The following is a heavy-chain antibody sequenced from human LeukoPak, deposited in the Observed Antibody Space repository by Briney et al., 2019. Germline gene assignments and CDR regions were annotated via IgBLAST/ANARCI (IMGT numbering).Heavy chain of an antibody. V-gene: IGHV3-21*01. Sequence: GALRLSCPAPGFTFSNYYMNWVREAPGNGLGWGLSITSIISYIYYADSVKGRFTNSRDNAKNSLYLQMNSLRAEDTAVYYCAREKGDLGGSYPFMDVWGKGTTVSVSS. D-gene: IGHD1-26*01. CDR1: GFTFSNYY. CDR3: AREKGDLGGSYPFMDV. J-gene: IGHJ6*04. CDR2: ITSIISYI.